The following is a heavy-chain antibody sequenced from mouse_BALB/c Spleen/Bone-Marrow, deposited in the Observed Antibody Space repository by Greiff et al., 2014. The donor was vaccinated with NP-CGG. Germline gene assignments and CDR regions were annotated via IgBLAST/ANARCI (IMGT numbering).Heavy chain of an antibody. CDR3: ARLDSSGSNYFDY. Sequence: DVKLVESGGGLVKPGGSLKLACAASGFSFSTYAMPWVRQSPEKRLEWVATINSGGSYTYYPDTVTGRSTISRDNAKNTLYLEMSSLRSEDAAMYYCARLDSSGSNYFDYWGQGTTLTVSS. CDR1: GFSFSTYA. J-gene: IGHJ2*01. CDR2: INSGGSYT. V-gene: IGHV5-9-4*01. D-gene: IGHD3-2*01.